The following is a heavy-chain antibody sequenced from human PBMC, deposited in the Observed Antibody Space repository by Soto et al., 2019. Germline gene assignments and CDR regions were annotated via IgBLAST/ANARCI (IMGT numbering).Heavy chain of an antibody. V-gene: IGHV3-7*01. CDR3: GREWNVRQGF. D-gene: IGHD1-1*01. CDR2: IKPDGSQQ. CDR1: GFTFSTSY. J-gene: IGHJ4*02. Sequence: EVQLIESGGGLVQPGGSLRLSCAASGFTFSTSYMSWVRQAPGQGLEWLAVIKPDGSQQYYVDSVKGRFTISRDNAVNSLYLQIHSLRVEDTAVYYCGREWNVRQGFWGQGTLLTVSS.